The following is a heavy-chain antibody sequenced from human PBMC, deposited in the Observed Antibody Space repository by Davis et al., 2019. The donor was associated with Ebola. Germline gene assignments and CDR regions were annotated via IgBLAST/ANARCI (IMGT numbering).Heavy chain of an antibody. J-gene: IGHJ6*02. CDR3: ARGYGYGTYYYYGMDV. CDR1: VFTFSSYS. Sequence: LSLTSEASVFTFSSYSMNWVRQAPGKGLEWVSYISSSSNSIYYADSVKGRFTISRDNAKNSLYLQMNSLRDEDTAVYYCARGYGYGTYYYYGMDVWGQGTTVTVSS. CDR2: ISSSSNSI. D-gene: IGHD5-18*01. V-gene: IGHV3-48*02.